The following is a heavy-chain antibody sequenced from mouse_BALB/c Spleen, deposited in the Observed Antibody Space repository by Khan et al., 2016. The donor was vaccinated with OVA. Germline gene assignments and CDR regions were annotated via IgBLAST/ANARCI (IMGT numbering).Heavy chain of an antibody. CDR1: GFSLTSYG. Sequence: QVQLKQSGPGLVAPSQSLSITCTASGFSLTSYGVHWVRQPPGKGLEWLGVLWAGGSTNYNSALMSRLSISKDNSKNQVFLKMNSLQTDDTAMYYCARPYYGSAWFAYWGQGTLVTVSA. V-gene: IGHV2-9*02. D-gene: IGHD1-1*01. J-gene: IGHJ3*01. CDR3: ARPYYGSAWFAY. CDR2: LWAGGST.